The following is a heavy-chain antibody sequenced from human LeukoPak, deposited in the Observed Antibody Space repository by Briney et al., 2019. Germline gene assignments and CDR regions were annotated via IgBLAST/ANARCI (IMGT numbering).Heavy chain of an antibody. J-gene: IGHJ4*02. Sequence: QSSETLSLTCTVSGASTGSFYWSWIRQPPGERLEWTGYIYTGGSTNYNPSLKSRVTISVDTSKNQFSLSLRSMTAADTAVYYCARGSGAPTPFPLDYWGQGILVTVSS. CDR2: IYTGGST. CDR1: GASTGSFY. V-gene: IGHV4-4*09. CDR3: ARGSGAPTPFPLDY. D-gene: IGHD3-10*01.